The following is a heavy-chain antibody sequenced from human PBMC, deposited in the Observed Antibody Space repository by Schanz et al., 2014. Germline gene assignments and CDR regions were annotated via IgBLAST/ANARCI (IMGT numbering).Heavy chain of an antibody. V-gene: IGHV3-30*03. CDR1: GFTFSSYG. D-gene: IGHD3-10*01. CDR3: ARGPIPIQGVPMDF. J-gene: IGHJ4*02. Sequence: QVQLVESGGGVVQPGRSRRLSCEASGFTFSSYGMHWVRQAPGKGLEWVAVISYDGTNEYYAESVKGRFTISRDNAKDTLYLQMSGLTPEDTAVYYCARGPIPIQGVPMDFWGQGTLVTVSS. CDR2: ISYDGTNE.